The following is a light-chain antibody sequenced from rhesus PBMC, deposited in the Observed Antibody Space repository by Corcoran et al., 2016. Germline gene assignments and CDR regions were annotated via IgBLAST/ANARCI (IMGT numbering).Light chain of an antibody. J-gene: IGKJ1*01. V-gene: IGKV1-22*01. CDR3: QQYSASPPT. Sequence: DIQMTQSPSSLSASIGDTVTITCRASQGIYSRLAWYQQKPGKAPNLLIYKASSLQSGVPSRFSGSGSGTDFTLTIRGLQSEDFSTYYCQQYSASPPTFGQRTKVEI. CDR1: QGIYSR. CDR2: KAS.